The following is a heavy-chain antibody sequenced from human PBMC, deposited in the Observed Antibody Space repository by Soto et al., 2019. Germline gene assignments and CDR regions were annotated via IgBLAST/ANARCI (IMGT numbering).Heavy chain of an antibody. D-gene: IGHD6-19*01. J-gene: IGHJ4*02. CDR2: ISSSGSAI. Sequence: GGSLRLSCAASGFTFSSYSMNWVRQAPGKGLEWVSYISSSGSAIHYADSVKGRFTISRDNAKNSLFLQMNSLRAEDTAVYYFERRLFGWYFDYWGQGTLVTVS. CDR1: GFTFSSYS. V-gene: IGHV3-48*01. CDR3: ERRLFGWYFDY.